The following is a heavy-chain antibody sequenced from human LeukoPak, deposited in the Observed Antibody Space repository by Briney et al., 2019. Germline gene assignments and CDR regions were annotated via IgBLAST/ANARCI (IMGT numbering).Heavy chain of an antibody. Sequence: PSETLSLTCAVYGGSFSGYYWSWIRQPPGKGLEWIGEINHSGSTNYNPSLKSRVTISVDTSKNQFSLKLSSVTAADTAVYYCARHKRWGVIIGVDYWGQGTLVTASS. V-gene: IGHV4-34*01. D-gene: IGHD3-10*01. J-gene: IGHJ4*02. CDR1: GGSFSGYY. CDR3: ARHKRWGVIIGVDY. CDR2: INHSGST.